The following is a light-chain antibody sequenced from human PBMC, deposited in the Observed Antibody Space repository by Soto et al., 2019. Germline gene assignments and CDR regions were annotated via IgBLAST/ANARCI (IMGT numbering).Light chain of an antibody. CDR2: EVS. V-gene: IGLV2-14*01. Sequence: QSALTQPASVSGSPGQSITISCTAITSDFGGYNYVSWYQHLPGKAPKLVIFEVSNRPSGVPTRFSGSKSGNTASLTISGLQAEDEADYYCSSYTTSSTLIIFGGGTTLTVL. J-gene: IGLJ2*01. CDR1: TSDFGGYNY. CDR3: SSYTTSSTLII.